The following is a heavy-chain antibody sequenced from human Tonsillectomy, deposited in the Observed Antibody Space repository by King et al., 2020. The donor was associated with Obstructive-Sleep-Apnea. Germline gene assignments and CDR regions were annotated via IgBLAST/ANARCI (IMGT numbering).Heavy chain of an antibody. CDR2: ISYDGSNK. Sequence: VQLVESGGGVVQPGRSLRLSCAASGFTFSSYAMHWVRQAPGKGLEWVAVISYDGSNKYYADSVKGRFTISRDNSKNTLYLQMNSLRAEDTAVYYCARDRDSSGWYFDYWGQGILVTVSS. J-gene: IGHJ4*02. D-gene: IGHD6-19*01. CDR3: ARDRDSSGWYFDY. V-gene: IGHV3-30-3*01. CDR1: GFTFSSYA.